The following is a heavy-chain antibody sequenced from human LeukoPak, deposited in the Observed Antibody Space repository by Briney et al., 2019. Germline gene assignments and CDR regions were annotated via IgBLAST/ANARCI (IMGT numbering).Heavy chain of an antibody. CDR2: ISGGSSTI. J-gene: IGHJ4*02. Sequence: PGGSQRLSCTASGFTFSSYAMTWVRQAPGKGLEWISSISGGSSTIYYADSVKGRFTISRDNARNSLYLQMNSLRDEDTAVYYCARRDYGSGSFFGIDYWGQGTLVTVSS. CDR1: GFTFSSYA. D-gene: IGHD3-10*01. CDR3: ARRDYGSGSFFGIDY. V-gene: IGHV3-48*02.